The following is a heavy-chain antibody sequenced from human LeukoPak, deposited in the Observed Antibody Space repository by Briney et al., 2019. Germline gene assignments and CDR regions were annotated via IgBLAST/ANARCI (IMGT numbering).Heavy chain of an antibody. D-gene: IGHD6-13*01. V-gene: IGHV3-23*01. CDR1: GFTFNNYA. Sequence: GGSLTLSCAASGFTFNNYAMNWVRQAPGKGLEWVSVVTGSGAGTYYADSVKGRFTISRDNSKNTLYLQMNSLRAEDTAVYYCARDGGPDSSSHSYFDYWGQGTLVTVSS. CDR2: VTGSGAGT. CDR3: ARDGGPDSSSHSYFDY. J-gene: IGHJ4*02.